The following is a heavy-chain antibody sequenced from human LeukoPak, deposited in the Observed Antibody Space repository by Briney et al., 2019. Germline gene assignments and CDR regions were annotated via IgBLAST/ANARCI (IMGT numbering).Heavy chain of an antibody. V-gene: IGHV3-53*01. CDR1: GFTVSSNY. Sequence: PGGSLRLSCAASGFTVSSNYMSWVGQAPGKGLECVSVIYSGGSTYYADSVKGRFTISRDNSKNTLYLQMNSLRAEDTAVYYCARYPSDQYYFDYWGQGTLVTVSS. J-gene: IGHJ4*02. CDR2: IYSGGST. CDR3: ARYPSDQYYFDY.